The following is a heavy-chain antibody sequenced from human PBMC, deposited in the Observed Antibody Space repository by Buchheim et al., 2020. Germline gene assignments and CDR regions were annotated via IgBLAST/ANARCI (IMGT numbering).Heavy chain of an antibody. CDR1: GFTFSNAW. Sequence: EVQLVESGGGLVKPGGSLRLSCAASGFTFSNAWMSWVRQAPGKGLEWVGRIKSKTDGGTTDYAAPVKGRFTISRDDSKNTLYLQMNSLKTEDTAVFYCTTVHGGSSWYLRGYWFDPWGQGTL. J-gene: IGHJ5*02. CDR2: IKSKTDGGTT. V-gene: IGHV3-15*01. CDR3: TTVHGGSSWYLRGYWFDP. D-gene: IGHD6-13*01.